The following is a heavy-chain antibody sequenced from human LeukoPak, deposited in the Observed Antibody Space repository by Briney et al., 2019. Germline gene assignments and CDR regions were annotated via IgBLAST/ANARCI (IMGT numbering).Heavy chain of an antibody. D-gene: IGHD4-23*01. V-gene: IGHV4-30-2*01. Sequence: PSQTLSLTCTVSGGSISSGGYYWSWIRQPPGKGLEWIGYIYHSGSTNYNPSLKSRVTISVDTSKNQFSLKLSSVTAADTAVYYCARETPTTVVTDSFFWYFDLWGRGTLVTVSS. CDR1: GGSISSGGYY. CDR3: ARETPTTVVTDSFFWYFDL. J-gene: IGHJ2*01. CDR2: IYHSGST.